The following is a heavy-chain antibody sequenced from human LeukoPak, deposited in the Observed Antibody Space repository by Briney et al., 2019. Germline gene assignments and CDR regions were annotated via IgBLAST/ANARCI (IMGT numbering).Heavy chain of an antibody. J-gene: IGHJ4*02. D-gene: IGHD4-17*01. V-gene: IGHV4-34*01. Sequence: GSLRLSCAASGFSFNNYYMRWIRQAPGKGLEWIGEINHSGSTNYNPSLKSRVTISVDTSKNQFSLKLSSVTAADTAVYYCARESYGDSVWGQGTLVTVSS. CDR2: INHSGST. CDR1: GFSFNNYY. CDR3: ARESYGDSV.